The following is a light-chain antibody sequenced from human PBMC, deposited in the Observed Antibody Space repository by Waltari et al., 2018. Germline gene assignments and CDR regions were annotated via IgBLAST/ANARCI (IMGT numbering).Light chain of an antibody. CDR1: SSNIGAGYD. CDR3: QSYDRSLSGWV. J-gene: IGLJ3*02. Sequence: QSVLTQPQSVSGAPGQRVTISCTGSSSNIGAGYDVHWYQQLPGTVPKLLIDGTNNRPSGVPDRFSGSKSGTSASLAITGLQAEDEGDYYCQSYDRSLSGWVFGGGTKLTVL. CDR2: GTN. V-gene: IGLV1-40*01.